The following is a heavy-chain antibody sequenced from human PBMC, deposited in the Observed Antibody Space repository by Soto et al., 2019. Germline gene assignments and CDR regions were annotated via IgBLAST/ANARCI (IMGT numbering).Heavy chain of an antibody. CDR2: ISSSGST. Sequence: SETLSLTCTVSRGSISNYFWTWIRQPPGKGLEWIGYISSSGSTYYNPSLKSRLTISVDTSTNQFSLKLSSVTAADTAVYYCARVDILTGYSPLDYWGQGTLVTVSS. D-gene: IGHD3-9*01. CDR3: ARVDILTGYSPLDY. J-gene: IGHJ4*02. CDR1: RGSISNYF. V-gene: IGHV4-59*12.